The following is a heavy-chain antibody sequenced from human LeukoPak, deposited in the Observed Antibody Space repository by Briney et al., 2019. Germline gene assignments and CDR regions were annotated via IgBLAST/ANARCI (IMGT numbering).Heavy chain of an antibody. J-gene: IGHJ4*02. CDR3: ARGLRQLVRSWHY. CDR1: GGSISNKY. CDR2: IYYSGST. D-gene: IGHD6-6*01. Sequence: PSETLSLTCTVSGGSISNKYWSWIRQPPGKGLEWIGYIYYSGSTNYNPSLKSRVTILVDTSKNQFSLKLSSVTAADTAVYYCARGLRQLVRSWHYWGQGTLVTVSS. V-gene: IGHV4-59*12.